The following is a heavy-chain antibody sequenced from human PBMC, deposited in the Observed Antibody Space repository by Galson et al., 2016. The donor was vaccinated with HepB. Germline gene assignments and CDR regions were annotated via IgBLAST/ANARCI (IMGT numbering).Heavy chain of an antibody. CDR2: ISYDGSHK. CDR1: GFTFSSYA. V-gene: IGHV3-30*03. J-gene: IGHJ6*03. CDR3: ARGPDYYYYYSMDV. Sequence: SLRLSCAASGFTFSSYAMHWVRQAPGKGLEWVAVISYDGSHKYYAASVKGRFTISRDNAKNSLYLQMNSLRVEDTAVYYCARGPDYYYYYSMDVWGKGTTVTVSS.